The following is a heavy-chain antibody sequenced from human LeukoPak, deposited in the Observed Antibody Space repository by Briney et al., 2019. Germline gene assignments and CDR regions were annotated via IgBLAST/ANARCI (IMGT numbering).Heavy chain of an antibody. J-gene: IGHJ4*02. CDR2: IKQDGNEK. CDR3: AKLIAAADPYYFDY. D-gene: IGHD6-13*01. Sequence: GGSLRLSCAASRFTFSSYWMSWVRQAPGKGLEWVANIKQDGNEKYYVDSVKGRFTISRDNAKNSLYLQMNSLRAEDTAVYYCAKLIAAADPYYFDYWGQGTLVTVSS. V-gene: IGHV3-7*02. CDR1: RFTFSSYW.